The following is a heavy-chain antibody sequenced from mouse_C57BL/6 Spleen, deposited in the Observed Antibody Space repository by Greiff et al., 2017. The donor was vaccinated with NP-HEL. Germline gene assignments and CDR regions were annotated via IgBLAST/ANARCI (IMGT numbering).Heavy chain of an antibody. CDR1: GYSITSGYY. J-gene: IGHJ1*03. CDR2: ISYDGSN. D-gene: IGHD1-1*01. Sequence: ESGPGLVKPSQSLSLTCSVTGYSITSGYYWNWIRQFPGNNLEWMGYISYDGSNNYNPSLKNRISITRDTSKNQFFLKLNSVTTEDTATYYCARNYYGKWYFDVWGTGTTVTVSS. V-gene: IGHV3-6*01. CDR3: ARNYYGKWYFDV.